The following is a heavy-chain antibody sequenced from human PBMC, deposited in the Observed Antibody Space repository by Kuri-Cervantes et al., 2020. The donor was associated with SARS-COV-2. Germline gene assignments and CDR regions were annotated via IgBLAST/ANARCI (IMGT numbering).Heavy chain of an antibody. V-gene: IGHV3-23*01. CDR3: ARGGLGGQLVDGMDV. J-gene: IGHJ6*02. CDR2: ITDDGGST. D-gene: IGHD6-6*01. Sequence: GGSLRLSCAASGITFSSYAMSWVRQAPGKGLEWVSAITDDGGSTYHADSVKGRFTISRDNSKTTLFLQMNSLRAEDTAVYYCARGGLGGQLVDGMDVWGQGTTVTVSS. CDR1: GITFSSYA.